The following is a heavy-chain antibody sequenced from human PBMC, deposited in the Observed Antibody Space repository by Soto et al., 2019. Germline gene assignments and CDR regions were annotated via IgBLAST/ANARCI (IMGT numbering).Heavy chain of an antibody. V-gene: IGHV3-23*01. J-gene: IGHJ3*01. CDR2: ISGSGGST. CDR3: AKDPSYYYDSSGYSID. CDR1: GFTFSIYA. D-gene: IGHD3-22*01. Sequence: GGSLRLSCAASGFTFSIYAMSWVRHAPGKGLEWVSAISGSGGSTYYADSVKCRFTISRDNSKNTLYLQMNSLRAEDTAVYYCAKDPSYYYDSSGYSIDWGQGTMVTVSS.